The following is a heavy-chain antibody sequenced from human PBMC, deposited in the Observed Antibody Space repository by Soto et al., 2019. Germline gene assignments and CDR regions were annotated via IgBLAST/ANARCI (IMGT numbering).Heavy chain of an antibody. J-gene: IGHJ4*02. CDR3: ARDAAVGLLEY. CDR1: GYTFTSYG. V-gene: IGHV1-18*01. Sequence: QVQLVQSGAEVKKPGASVKVSCKASGYTFTSYGISWVRQAPGQGLEWMGWISAYNGNTNYAQKLKGRVTMTTATSTSTAYMDLRTLRSDDTAVDYVARDAAVGLLEYWGQGTLVTVSS. CDR2: ISAYNGNT. D-gene: IGHD3-10*01.